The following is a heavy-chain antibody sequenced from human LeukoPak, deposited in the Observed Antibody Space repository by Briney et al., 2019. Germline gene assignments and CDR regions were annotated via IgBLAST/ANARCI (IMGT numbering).Heavy chain of an antibody. CDR3: ARGAYGSGDRGWFDP. V-gene: IGHV4-59*12. J-gene: IGHJ5*02. CDR2: IYYSGST. Sequence: PSETLSLTCTVSGGSISSYYWSWIRQPPGKGLEWIGYIYYSGSTNYNPSLKSRVTISVDTSKNQFSLKLSSVTAADTAVYYCARGAYGSGDRGWFDPWGQGTLVTVSS. D-gene: IGHD3-10*01. CDR1: GGSISSYY.